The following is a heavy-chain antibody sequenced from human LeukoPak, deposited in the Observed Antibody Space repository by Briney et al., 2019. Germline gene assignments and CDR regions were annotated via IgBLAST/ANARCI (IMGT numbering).Heavy chain of an antibody. Sequence: PGGSLRLSCAASGFTFRNHGMHWVRQAPGKGLEWLAVIWYDGSEKYYADSVQGRFTVSRDNSKNALYLQLNSLGAEDTAVYYCARDRNFPAYYFDFWGQGALVTVS. CDR1: GFTFRNHG. CDR3: ARDRNFPAYYFDF. V-gene: IGHV3-33*01. CDR2: IWYDGSEK. D-gene: IGHD3-10*01. J-gene: IGHJ4*02.